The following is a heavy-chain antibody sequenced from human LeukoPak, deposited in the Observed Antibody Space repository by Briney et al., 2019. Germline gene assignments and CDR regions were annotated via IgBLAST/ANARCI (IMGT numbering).Heavy chain of an antibody. Sequence: ASVKVSCKASGYTFTSYGISWVRQAPGQGLEWMGGIIPIFGTANYAQKFQGRVTITADESTSTAYMELSSLRSEDTAVYYCARGPYYYGSGSHHTPYYYYYYMDVWGKGTTVTISS. CDR1: GYTFTSYG. CDR3: ARGPYYYGSGSHHTPYYYYYYMDV. J-gene: IGHJ6*03. CDR2: IIPIFGTA. V-gene: IGHV1-69*13. D-gene: IGHD3-10*01.